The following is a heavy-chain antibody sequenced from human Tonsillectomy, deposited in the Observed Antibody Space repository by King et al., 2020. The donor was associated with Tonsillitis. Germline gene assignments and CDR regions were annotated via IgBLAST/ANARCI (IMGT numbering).Heavy chain of an antibody. J-gene: IGHJ4*02. CDR2: INNDGSRK. V-gene: IGHV3-74*01. CDR1: GFTFSSYW. Sequence: EVQLVESGGGLVQPGGSLRLSCAASGFTFSSYWMHWVRQAPGKGLVWVSRINNDGSRKSYADSVKGRFTISRDNAKNTLYLQVNSLRAEDTVVYYCARERWELPWYFDYWGQGTLVTVSS. CDR3: ARERWELPWYFDY. D-gene: IGHD4-23*01.